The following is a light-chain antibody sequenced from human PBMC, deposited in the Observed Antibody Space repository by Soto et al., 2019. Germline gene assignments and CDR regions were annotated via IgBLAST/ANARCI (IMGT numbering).Light chain of an antibody. CDR2: DVS. CDR1: SSDVGGYNY. J-gene: IGLJ2*01. CDR3: CSYAGSYRGV. Sequence: QSALTQPRSVSGSPGQSVTISCTGTSSDVGGYNYVSWYQQHPGKAPKLMIYDVSKRPSGVPDRFSGSKSGNTASLTISGLQAEDEADYYCCSYAGSYRGVFGGGTQLTVL. V-gene: IGLV2-11*01.